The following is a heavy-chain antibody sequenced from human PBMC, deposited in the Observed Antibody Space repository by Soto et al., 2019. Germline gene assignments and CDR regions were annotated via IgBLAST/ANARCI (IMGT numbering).Heavy chain of an antibody. J-gene: IGHJ3*02. CDR3: AIGRQQLVNHDAFDI. CDR2: IYYSGST. D-gene: IGHD6-13*01. Sequence: SETLPVTCTVSCGSISSDYWRWIRQPPGKGLEWIGYIYYSGSTNYNPSLKSRVTISVDTSKNQFSLKLSSVTAADTAVYYCAIGRQQLVNHDAFDIWGQGTMVT. CDR1: CGSISSDY. V-gene: IGHV4-59*01.